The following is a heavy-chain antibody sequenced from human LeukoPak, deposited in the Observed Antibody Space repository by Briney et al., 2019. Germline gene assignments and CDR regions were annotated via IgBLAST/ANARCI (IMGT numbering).Heavy chain of an antibody. V-gene: IGHV4-30-2*01. D-gene: IGHD2-15*01. CDR1: GGSISSGGYY. CDR3: ARGQDLSEFDP. J-gene: IGHJ5*02. CDR2: IYHSGST. Sequence: SQTLSLTCTVSGGSISSGGYYWSWIRQPPGKGLEWIGYIYHSGSTYYNPSLKSRVTISVDRSKNQFSLKLSSVTAADTAVYYCARGQDLSEFDPWGQGTLVTVSS.